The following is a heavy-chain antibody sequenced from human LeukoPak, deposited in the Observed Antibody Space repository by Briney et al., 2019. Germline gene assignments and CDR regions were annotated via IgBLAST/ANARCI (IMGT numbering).Heavy chain of an antibody. J-gene: IGHJ4*02. Sequence: HPGGSLRLSCAASGFTFSSYWMSWVRQAPGKGLEWVANIQQGGNEKYYVDSVKGRFIISRDNTKNSVYLEMNSLRAEDTGVYYCARVSSSMGGAADYWGQGTLVTVSS. CDR3: ARVSSSMGGAADY. V-gene: IGHV3-7*01. CDR2: IQQGGNEK. CDR1: GFTFSSYW. D-gene: IGHD6-6*01.